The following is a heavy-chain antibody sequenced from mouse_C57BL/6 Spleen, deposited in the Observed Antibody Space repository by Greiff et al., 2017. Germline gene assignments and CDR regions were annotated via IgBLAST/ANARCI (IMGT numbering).Heavy chain of an antibody. V-gene: IGHV1-64*01. Sequence: QVQLQQPGAELVKPGASVKMSCKASGYTFTSYWMHWVKQRPGQGLEWIGMIHPNSGSTNYNEKFKSKATLTVDKSSSTAYMQLSSLTSEDSAVYYCAREGGDYDEGGFAYWGQGTLVTVSA. J-gene: IGHJ3*01. D-gene: IGHD2-4*01. CDR3: AREGGDYDEGGFAY. CDR1: GYTFTSYW. CDR2: IHPNSGST.